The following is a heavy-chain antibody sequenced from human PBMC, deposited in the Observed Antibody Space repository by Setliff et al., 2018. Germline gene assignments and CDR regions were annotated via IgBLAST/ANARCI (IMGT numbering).Heavy chain of an antibody. CDR2: IYYNGNT. Sequence: SETLSLTCTVSGDSISSSTYHWGWVRQSPGKGLEWIGNIYYNGNTNKNPSLKSRVTISVDTSRDQFSLRLSSVTAADTAMYYCARVRVVQGYYEFDYWGQGTLVTVSS. CDR3: ARVRVVQGYYEFDY. V-gene: IGHV4-39*07. CDR1: GDSISSSTYH. D-gene: IGHD3-16*01. J-gene: IGHJ4*02.